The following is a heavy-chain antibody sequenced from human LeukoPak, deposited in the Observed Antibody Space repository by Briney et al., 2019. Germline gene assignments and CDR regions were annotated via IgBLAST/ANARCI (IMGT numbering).Heavy chain of an antibody. V-gene: IGHV3-7*01. D-gene: IGHD2-15*01. CDR3: ARAGSLYCSGNTCYWAHDI. CDR2: IWKDGNDK. Sequence: GGSLRLSCAASGFTINNYWMSWVRQAPGKGLEWVAAIWKDGNDKRYLDSVKGRFTISRDNTKNSLFLQMSSLRAEDTSIYYCARAGSLYCSGNTCYWAHDIWGHGTLVTASS. CDR1: GFTINNYW. J-gene: IGHJ4*01.